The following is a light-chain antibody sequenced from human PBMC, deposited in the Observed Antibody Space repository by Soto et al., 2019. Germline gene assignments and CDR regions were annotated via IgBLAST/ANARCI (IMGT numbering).Light chain of an antibody. V-gene: IGKV1-39*01. CDR1: QSISRH. Sequence: DIQVTQSPSSLSASVGDRVTITCRASQSISRHLNWYQQKPGKAPKLLINIASSLQSGVPSRFSGSGSGTDFTLTISSLQPEDFATYFCQHGYSTPLTFGGGTKVDIK. J-gene: IGKJ4*01. CDR3: QHGYSTPLT. CDR2: IAS.